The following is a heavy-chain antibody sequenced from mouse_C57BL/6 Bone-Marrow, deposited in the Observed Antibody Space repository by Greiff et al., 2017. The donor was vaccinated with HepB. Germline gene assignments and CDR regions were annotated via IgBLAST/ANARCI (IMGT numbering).Heavy chain of an antibody. V-gene: IGHV3-6*01. CDR1: GYSITSGYY. CDR3: ARGRQLRLRTWFAY. CDR2: ISYDGSN. Sequence: EVQLQESGPGLVKPSQSLSLTCSVTGYSITSGYYWNWIRQFPGNKLEWMGYISYDGSNNYNPSLKNRISITRDTSKNQFFLKLNSVTTEDTATYYCARGRQLRLRTWFAYWGQGTLVTVSA. J-gene: IGHJ3*01. D-gene: IGHD3-2*02.